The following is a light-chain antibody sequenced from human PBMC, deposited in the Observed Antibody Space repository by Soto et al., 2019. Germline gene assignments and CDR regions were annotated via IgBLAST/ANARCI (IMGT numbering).Light chain of an antibody. CDR1: SSDVGGYNY. Sequence: QSALTQPASVSGSPGQSITISCTGTSSDVGGYNYVSWYQQHPGKAPKLMIYDVSNRPSGVSNRFSGSQSGNTASLTISGLQAEDEADYYCSSYISSSTLSVFGTGTKLTVL. CDR2: DVS. CDR3: SSYISSSTLSV. V-gene: IGLV2-14*01. J-gene: IGLJ1*01.